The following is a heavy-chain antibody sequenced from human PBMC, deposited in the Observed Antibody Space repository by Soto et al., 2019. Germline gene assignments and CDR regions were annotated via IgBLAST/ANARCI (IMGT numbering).Heavy chain of an antibody. CDR2: INHSGST. CDR1: GGSFSGYY. Sequence: SETLSLTCAVYGGSFSGYYWSWIRQPPGKGLEWIGEINHSGSTNYNPSLKSRVTISVDTSKNQFSLKLSSVTAADTAVYYCARDRLRMTTVSNGLDYWGQGTLVTVSS. CDR3: ARDRLRMTTVSNGLDY. V-gene: IGHV4-34*01. D-gene: IGHD4-17*01. J-gene: IGHJ4*02.